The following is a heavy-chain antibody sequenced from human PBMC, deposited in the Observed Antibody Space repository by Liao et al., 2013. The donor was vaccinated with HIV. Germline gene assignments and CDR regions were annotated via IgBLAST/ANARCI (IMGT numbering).Heavy chain of an antibody. Sequence: QVQLQESGPGLVKPSETLSLTCTVSGGSINSNYWSWIRRPAGKGLEWIGRIYFSGNTDYSPSLKSRVTMSVDTSKNQFSLNLNSVTAADTAVYYCARKGVGIDAFDLWGQGTRVTVSS. CDR2: IYFSGNT. CDR1: GGSINSNY. V-gene: IGHV4-4*07. CDR3: ARKGVGIDAFDL. J-gene: IGHJ3*01. D-gene: IGHD3-10*01.